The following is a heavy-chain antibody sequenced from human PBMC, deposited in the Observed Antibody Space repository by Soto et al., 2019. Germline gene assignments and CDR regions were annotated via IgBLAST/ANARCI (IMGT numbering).Heavy chain of an antibody. CDR1: GFTFSRYS. D-gene: IGHD2-2*01. Sequence: GGSLRLSCAASGFTFSRYSMNWVRQAPGKGLEWVSYISSSSNSIYYADSVKGRFTISRDNAKNSLHLQMNSLRAEGTAVYYLASPFEGITPSCIRGGQGTVVTASS. J-gene: IGHJ4*02. CDR2: ISSSSNSI. CDR3: ASPFEGITPSCIR. V-gene: IGHV3-48*01.